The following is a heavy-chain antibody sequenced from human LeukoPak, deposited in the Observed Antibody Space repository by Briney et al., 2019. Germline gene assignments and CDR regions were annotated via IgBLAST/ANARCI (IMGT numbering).Heavy chain of an antibody. CDR2: ISWNSGNI. V-gene: IGHV3-9*01. CDR1: GFTFDDYA. CDR3: ATYRQVLLPFES. J-gene: IGHJ4*02. Sequence: GGSLRLSCAASGFTFDDYAMHWVRQVPGKGLEWVSGISWNSGNIGYADSVKGRFTISRDNAKNSLYLQMNSLRAEDTAIYYCATYRQVLLPFESWGQGTLVTVSS. D-gene: IGHD2-8*02.